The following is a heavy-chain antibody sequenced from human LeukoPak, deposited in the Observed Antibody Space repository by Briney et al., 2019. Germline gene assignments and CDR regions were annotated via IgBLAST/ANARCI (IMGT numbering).Heavy chain of an antibody. D-gene: IGHD1-26*01. Sequence: LSEPLSLTCAVYGGSFSGYHWSWIRQPPGKGLEWIGEINHSGSTNYNPSLKSRVTISVDTSKNQLSLKLSSVTAADTAAYYCARGGIVGAPGGYFDYWGQENRVAVSS. J-gene: IGHJ4*02. V-gene: IGHV4-34*01. CDR3: ARGGIVGAPGGYFDY. CDR2: INHSGST. CDR1: GGSFSGYH.